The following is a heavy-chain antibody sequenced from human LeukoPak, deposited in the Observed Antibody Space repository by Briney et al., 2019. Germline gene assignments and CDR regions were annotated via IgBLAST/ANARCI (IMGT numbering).Heavy chain of an antibody. D-gene: IGHD6-6*01. J-gene: IGHJ5*02. CDR1: GYTFTSYD. CDR2: MNPNSGGT. V-gene: IGHV1-2*02. CDR3: ARDRGAAREVWFDP. Sequence: ASVKVSCKASGYTFTSYDINWVRQATGQGLEWMGWMNPNSGGTNYAQKFQGRVTMTRDTSISTAYMELSRLRSDDTAVYYCARDRGAAREVWFDPWGQGTLVTVSS.